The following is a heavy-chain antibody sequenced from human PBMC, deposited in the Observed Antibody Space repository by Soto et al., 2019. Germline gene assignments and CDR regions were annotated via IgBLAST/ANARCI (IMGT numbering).Heavy chain of an antibody. D-gene: IGHD1-26*01. CDR2: INPNSGGT. Sequence: CKDPRERIAARSLRSPQQSTRRVFEWLGWINPNSGGTIYPQKFQGRVTMTRDTSLSTVYMTLSRLTSDDTAVYFCARDLATGGGSAVLAYWFQGTLVPVSS. CDR3: ARDLATGGGSAVLAY. CDR1: RERIAARS. V-gene: IGHV1-2*02. J-gene: IGHJ4*02.